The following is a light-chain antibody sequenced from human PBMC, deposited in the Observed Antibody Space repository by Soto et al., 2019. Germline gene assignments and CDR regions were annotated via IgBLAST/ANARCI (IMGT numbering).Light chain of an antibody. CDR3: RSYTSRSISVI. V-gene: IGLV2-14*03. J-gene: IGLJ2*01. CDR2: DVS. Sequence: QSALTQPASVSGSPGQSSTISCTGTSSDVGGYNYVSWYQHHPGKAPKLTIYDVSNRHSGVSNRISGSKSGNTASLTISGLQAEDEAEYYCRSYTSRSISVIFGGGTKLTV. CDR1: SSDVGGYNY.